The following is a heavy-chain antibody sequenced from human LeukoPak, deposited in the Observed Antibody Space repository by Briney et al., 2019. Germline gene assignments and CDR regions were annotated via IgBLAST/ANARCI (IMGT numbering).Heavy chain of an antibody. CDR1: GFTFSSYW. Sequence: GGSLRLSCAASGFTFSSYWMHWVRQAPGKGLVWVSRINIDGSFTSYADSVKGRFTISRDDAKDTLYLQMDTLAADDTAVYYCVRGSNDWGGIDYWGQGSLVTVSS. CDR3: VRGSNDWGGIDY. V-gene: IGHV3-74*01. CDR2: INIDGSFT. D-gene: IGHD6-19*01. J-gene: IGHJ4*02.